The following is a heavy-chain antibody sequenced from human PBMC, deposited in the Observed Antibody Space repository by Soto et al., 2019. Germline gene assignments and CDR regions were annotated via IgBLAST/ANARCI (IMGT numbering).Heavy chain of an antibody. CDR3: ARGDYDVLTGYYPLDY. D-gene: IGHD3-9*01. Sequence: QVQLVQSGAEVKKPGASVKVSCKASGYTLTSYYMHWVRQAPGQGLAWMGIINPSGGSTSYAQNYQGRITMTRDTSTTTVYMELSSLRSEDTAIYFCARGDYDVLTGYYPLDYWGQGILVTVSS. CDR2: INPSGGST. V-gene: IGHV1-46*01. CDR1: GYTLTSYY. J-gene: IGHJ4*02.